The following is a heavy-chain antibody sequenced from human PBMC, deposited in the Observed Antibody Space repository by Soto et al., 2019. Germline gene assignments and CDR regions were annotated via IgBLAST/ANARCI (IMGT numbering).Heavy chain of an antibody. J-gene: IGHJ5*02. CDR1: GFTFSSYW. CDR3: AREMFDP. V-gene: IGHV3-74*01. CDR2: IKSDGSST. Sequence: GGSLRLSCAASGFTFSSYWMHWVRQAPGKGLAWVSRIKSDGSSTSYADSVKGRFTISRDNAKNTVYLEMNSLRDEDTAVYYCAREMFDPWGQGTLVTVSS.